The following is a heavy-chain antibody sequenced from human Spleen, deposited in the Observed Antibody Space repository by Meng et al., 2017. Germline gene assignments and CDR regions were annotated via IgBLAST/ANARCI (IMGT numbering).Heavy chain of an antibody. V-gene: IGHV3-23*04. J-gene: IGHJ4*02. D-gene: IGHD4-17*01. Sequence: DVRVVESGGDLVQPGGSLSLSWVGSGFDFRSHAMAWVRQAPGKGLEWVSGITGGDGSTYYADAVKGRFSISRENSKNTVYLQMNSLRVEDTALYYCTKDFNTLTSWGQGTLVTVSS. CDR2: ITGGDGST. CDR1: GFDFRSHA. CDR3: TKDFNTLTS.